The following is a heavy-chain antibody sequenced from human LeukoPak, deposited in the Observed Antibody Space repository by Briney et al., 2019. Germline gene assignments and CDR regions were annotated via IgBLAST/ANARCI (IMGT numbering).Heavy chain of an antibody. J-gene: IGHJ4*02. CDR3: ARERTGYRSGSGDFGY. V-gene: IGHV1-46*01. CDR1: GYTFTSYG. CDR2: INPSGGST. Sequence: ASVKVSCKASGYTFTSYGISWVRQAPGQGLEWMGIINPSGGSTSYAQKFQGRVTMTRDTSTSTVYMELSSLRSEDTAVYYCARERTGYRSGSGDFGYWGQGTLVTVSS. D-gene: IGHD6-19*01.